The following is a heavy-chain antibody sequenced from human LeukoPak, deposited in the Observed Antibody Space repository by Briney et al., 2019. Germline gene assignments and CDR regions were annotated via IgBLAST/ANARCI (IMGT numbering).Heavy chain of an antibody. CDR2: IYSGGST. CDR1: GFTVSSNY. D-gene: IGHD3-22*01. Sequence: GGSLRPSCAASGFTVSSNYMSWVRQAPGKGLEWVSVIYSGGSTYYADSVTGRFTISRDNSKNTLYLQMNSLRAEDTAVYYCARDDGDSSGYYSDYWGQGTLVTVSS. CDR3: ARDDGDSSGYYSDY. V-gene: IGHV3-53*01. J-gene: IGHJ4*02.